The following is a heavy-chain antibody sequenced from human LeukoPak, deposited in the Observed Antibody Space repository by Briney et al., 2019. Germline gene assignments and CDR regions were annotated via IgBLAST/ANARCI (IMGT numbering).Heavy chain of an antibody. D-gene: IGHD3-22*01. CDR1: GGSISSSSYY. CDR2: IYYSGST. V-gene: IGHV4-39*01. J-gene: IGHJ4*02. Sequence: SETLSLTCTVSGGSISSSSYYWGWIRQPPGKGLEWIGSIYYSGSTYYNPSLKSRVTISVDTSKNQFSLKLSSVTAADTAVYYCASFYYYDSSGYFEYWGQGTLVTVSS. CDR3: ASFYYYDSSGYFEY.